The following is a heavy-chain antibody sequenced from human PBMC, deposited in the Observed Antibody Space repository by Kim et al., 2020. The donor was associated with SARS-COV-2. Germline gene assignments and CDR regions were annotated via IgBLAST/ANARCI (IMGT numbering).Heavy chain of an antibody. Sequence: GGSLRLSCAASGFTFSSYGMHWVRQAPGKGLEWVAVISYDGSNKYYADSVKGRFTISRDNSKNTLYLQMNSLRAEDTAVYYCAKGDLGGRGVIMWGPFDPWGQGTLVTVSS. CDR1: GFTFSSYG. D-gene: IGHD3-10*01. CDR3: AKGDLGGRGVIMWGPFDP. J-gene: IGHJ5*02. CDR2: ISYDGSNK. V-gene: IGHV3-30*18.